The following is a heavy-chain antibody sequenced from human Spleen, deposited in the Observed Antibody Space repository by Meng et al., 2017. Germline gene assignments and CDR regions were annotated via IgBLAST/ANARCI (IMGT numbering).Heavy chain of an antibody. CDR3: RRCTSGPNVGFSDY. Sequence: GGSLRLSCVASGFTFSSYWMTWVRQAPGKGLEWVADIKQDGSEKYYVDSVKGRFTISRDNAANSLSLQMNSLRAEDTAVYYRRRCTSGPNVGFSDYWGQGTLVTVSS. CDR1: GFTFSSYW. CDR2: IKQDGSEK. V-gene: IGHV3-7*01. J-gene: IGHJ4*02. D-gene: IGHD2-8*01.